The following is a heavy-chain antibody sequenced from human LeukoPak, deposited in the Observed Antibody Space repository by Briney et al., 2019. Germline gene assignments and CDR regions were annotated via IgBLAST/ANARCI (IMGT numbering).Heavy chain of an antibody. Sequence: ASVKVSCKASGGTFSSYAISWVRQAPGQGLEWMGRIIPILGIANYAQKFQGRVTITADKSTSTAYMELSSLRSEDTAVYYCARAQGYCSGGSCSLGYWFDPWGQGTLVTVSS. CDR1: GGTFSSYA. J-gene: IGHJ5*02. CDR2: IIPILGIA. D-gene: IGHD2-15*01. V-gene: IGHV1-69*04. CDR3: ARAQGYCSGGSCSLGYWFDP.